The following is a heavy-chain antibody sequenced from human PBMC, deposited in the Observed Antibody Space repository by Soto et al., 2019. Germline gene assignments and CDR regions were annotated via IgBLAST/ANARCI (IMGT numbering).Heavy chain of an antibody. J-gene: IGHJ4*02. D-gene: IGHD3-10*01. V-gene: IGHV1-69*13. CDR3: ARPSVGYYGSGSYYPSFDY. CDR2: IIPIFGTA. CDR1: GGTFSSYA. Sequence: SVKVSCKASGGTFSSYAISWVRQAPGQGLEWMGGIIPIFGTANYAQKFQGRVTITADESTSTAYMELSSLRSEDTAVYYCARPSVGYYGSGSYYPSFDYWGQGTLVTVSS.